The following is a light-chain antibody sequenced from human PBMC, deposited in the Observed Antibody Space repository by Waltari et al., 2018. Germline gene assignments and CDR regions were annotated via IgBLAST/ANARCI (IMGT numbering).Light chain of an antibody. Sequence: QSALTQPASVSGSPGQSITVSCTGSSSDVGGYNYVSWYQQHPGKAPKPMLYDVTNRPPGVASRFSGSKSGSTASLAISGLQAEDEADYYCSSYTSSNTLVFGGGTKLTVL. J-gene: IGLJ2*01. CDR3: SSYTSSNTLV. CDR2: DVT. V-gene: IGLV2-14*03. CDR1: SSDVGGYNY.